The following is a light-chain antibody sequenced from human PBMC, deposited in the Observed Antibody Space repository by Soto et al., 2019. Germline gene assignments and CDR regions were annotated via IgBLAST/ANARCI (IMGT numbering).Light chain of an antibody. V-gene: IGLV2-23*01. Sequence: QSALTQPASVSGSPGQSITISCTGTSSDVGSYNLVPWYQQHPGKAPKLMIYEGSKRPSGVSNRFSGSKSGNTASLTISGLQAEDEADYYCCSYAGSRVFGGGTQLTVL. J-gene: IGLJ3*02. CDR3: CSYAGSRV. CDR1: SSDVGSYNL. CDR2: EGS.